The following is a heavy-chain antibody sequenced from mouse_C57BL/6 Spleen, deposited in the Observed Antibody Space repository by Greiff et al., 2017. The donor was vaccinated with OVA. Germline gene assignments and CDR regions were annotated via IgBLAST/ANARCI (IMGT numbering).Heavy chain of an antibody. D-gene: IGHD1-1*01. CDR2: ISSGSSTI. V-gene: IGHV5-17*01. J-gene: IGHJ4*01. Sequence: EVQRVESGGGLVKPGGSLKLSCAASGFTFSDYGMHWVRPAPETGLEWVAYISSGSSTIYYADTVKGRFTISRDNAKNTLFLQMTSLRSEDTAMYYCASHTTVVARNYAMDYWGQGTSVTVSS. CDR1: GFTFSDYG. CDR3: ASHTTVVARNYAMDY.